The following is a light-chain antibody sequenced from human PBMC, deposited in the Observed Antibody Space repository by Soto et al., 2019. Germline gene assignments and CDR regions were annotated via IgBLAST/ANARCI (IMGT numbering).Light chain of an antibody. V-gene: IGLV2-8*01. J-gene: IGLJ1*01. CDR3: SSYAGSNKSV. CDR2: EVS. Sequence: QSALTQPPSASGSPGQSVTISCTGTSSDVGGYNYVSWYQQYAGKAPKLMISEVSKRPSGVPDRFSGSKSGNTASLTVSGLQAEDEADYYCSSYAGSNKSVFGTGTKVTVL. CDR1: SSDVGGYNY.